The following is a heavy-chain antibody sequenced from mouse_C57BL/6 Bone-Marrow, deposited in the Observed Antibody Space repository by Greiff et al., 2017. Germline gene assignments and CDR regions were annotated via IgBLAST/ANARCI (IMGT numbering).Heavy chain of an antibody. V-gene: IGHV5-16*01. D-gene: IGHD2-4*01. CDR2: INHDGSST. J-gene: IGHJ4*01. CDR3: AREGLRRYYAMDY. CDR1: GFTFSDYY. Sequence: EVQLVESEGGLVQPGSSMKLSCTASGFTFSDYYMAWVRQVPEKGLEWVANINHDGSSTYYLDSFKSRFIISTDNANNILYLQMSSLKSEDTATYYCAREGLRRYYAMDYWGQGTSVTVSS.